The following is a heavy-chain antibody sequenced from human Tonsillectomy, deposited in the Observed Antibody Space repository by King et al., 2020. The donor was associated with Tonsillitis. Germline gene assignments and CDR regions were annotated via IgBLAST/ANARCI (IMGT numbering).Heavy chain of an antibody. CDR2: IYYSGST. J-gene: IGHJ6*02. D-gene: IGHD3/OR15-3a*01. CDR3: ARGSVGHSYYYGMDV. CDR1: GGSISSYY. Sequence: QLQESGPGLLKPSETLSLTCTVSGGSISSYYWSWIRQPPGKGLEWIGYIYYSGSTNYNPSLKSRVTISVDTSKNQFSLKLSSVTAADTAVYYCARGSVGHSYYYGMDVWGQGTTVTVSS. V-gene: IGHV4-59*01.